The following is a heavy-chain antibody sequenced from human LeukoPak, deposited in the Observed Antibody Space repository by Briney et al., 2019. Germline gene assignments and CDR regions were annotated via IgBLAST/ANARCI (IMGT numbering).Heavy chain of an antibody. Sequence: ASVKVSCKASGYTFTDYYMHCVRQAPGQGLGWMGWINPNSGGTNYAQKFQGRVTMTRDTTISTAYMELSRVRSDDTAVYYCARARTYYDILTAYPFDYWGQGTLVTVSS. CDR3: ARARTYYDILTAYPFDY. J-gene: IGHJ4*02. V-gene: IGHV1-2*02. CDR2: INPNSGGT. CDR1: GYTFTDYY. D-gene: IGHD3-9*01.